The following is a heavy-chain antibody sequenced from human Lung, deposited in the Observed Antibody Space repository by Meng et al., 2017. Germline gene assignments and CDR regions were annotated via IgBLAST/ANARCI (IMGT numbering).Heavy chain of an antibody. CDR1: GFTFSTHW. D-gene: IGHD4-17*01. V-gene: IGHV3-74*01. CDR2: MTADGSST. CDR3: ARGGVTTDD. Sequence: VGSAGHVLSLGGSLARYCAGSGFTFSTHWMQCVRQAPGKGLELVSRMTADGSSTIYADSVQGRFTMSRDNAKNTLSLQMNSLRAEYTAVYYCARGGVTTDDWGQGTLVTVSS. J-gene: IGHJ4*02.